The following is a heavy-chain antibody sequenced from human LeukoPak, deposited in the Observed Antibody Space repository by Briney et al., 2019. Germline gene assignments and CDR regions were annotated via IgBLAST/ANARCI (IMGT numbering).Heavy chain of an antibody. D-gene: IGHD3-10*01. CDR2: IYTTTGNP. CDR1: GYPFSSHF. Sequence: RASVKVSCKASGYPFSSHFLNWVRQAPGQGLEWMGNIYTTTGNPRYAQDFTGRFVFSLDTSVSTAYSQITSLKADDTAAYYCVRGTPTPGMDYWGQGTQVTVSS. CDR3: VRGTPTPGMDY. V-gene: IGHV7-4-1*02. J-gene: IGHJ4*02.